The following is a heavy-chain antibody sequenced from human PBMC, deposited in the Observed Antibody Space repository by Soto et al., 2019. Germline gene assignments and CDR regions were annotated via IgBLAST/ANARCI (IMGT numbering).Heavy chain of an antibody. V-gene: IGHV3-21*01. D-gene: IGHD6-6*01. CDR2: ISSSSSYI. CDR1: GFTFSSYS. CDR3: ARDPIIGYSSSSSPYY. J-gene: IGHJ4*02. Sequence: GGSLRLSCAASGFTFSSYSMNWVRQAPGKGLEWVSSISSSSSYIYYADSVKGRFTISRDNAKNSLYLQMNSLRAEDTAVYYCARDPIIGYSSSSSPYYWGQGTLVTVSS.